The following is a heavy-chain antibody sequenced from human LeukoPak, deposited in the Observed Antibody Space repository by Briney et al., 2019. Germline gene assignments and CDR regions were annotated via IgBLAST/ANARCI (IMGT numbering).Heavy chain of an antibody. V-gene: IGHV3-23*01. J-gene: IGHJ4*02. D-gene: IGHD6-19*01. CDR2: ISGSGGDT. CDR1: GFTFSTYP. Sequence: GGSLRLSCAASGFTFSTYPMSWVRQAPGKGLEWVSAISGSGGDTYYADSVKGRFTISRDSSKNTLYLQMNSQRAEDTALYYCATSSGWYPKYFDYWGQGTLVTVSS. CDR3: ATSSGWYPKYFDY.